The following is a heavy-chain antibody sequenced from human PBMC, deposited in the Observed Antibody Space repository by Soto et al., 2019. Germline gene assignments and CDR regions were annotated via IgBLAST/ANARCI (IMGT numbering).Heavy chain of an antibody. CDR2: ITSNTDGGTT. V-gene: IGHV3-15*01. CDR1: GFTCSNAW. Sequence: EVQLVESGGGLVKPGGSLRLSCAASGFTCSNAWMSWVRQALGKGLEWVGRITSNTDGGTTDYVAPVKGRFTITIDAAKNTLHLQMNSLKTEDTAVDYCTTARSTLRSVAFDPWGQGTLVTVSS. J-gene: IGHJ5*02. CDR3: TTARSTLRSVAFDP. D-gene: IGHD3-16*01.